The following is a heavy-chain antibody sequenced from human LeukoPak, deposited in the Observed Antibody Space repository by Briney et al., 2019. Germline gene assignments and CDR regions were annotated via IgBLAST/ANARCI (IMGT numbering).Heavy chain of an antibody. D-gene: IGHD6-13*01. CDR3: ARVAAAGTRDDY. J-gene: IGHJ4*02. Sequence: VASVKVSCKASGGTFSSYAISWVRQAPGQGLEWMGGIIPIFGTANYAQKFQGRVTITADESTSTAYMELSSLRSEDTAVYYCARVAAAGTRDDYWGQGTLVTVSS. CDR2: IIPIFGTA. V-gene: IGHV1-69*13. CDR1: GGTFSSYA.